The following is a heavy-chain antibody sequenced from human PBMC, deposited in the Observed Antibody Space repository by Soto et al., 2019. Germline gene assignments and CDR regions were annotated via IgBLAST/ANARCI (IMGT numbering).Heavy chain of an antibody. CDR2: ISGSGGST. J-gene: IGHJ4*02. CDR1: GFTFTNYA. V-gene: IGHV3-23*01. Sequence: PGGSLRLSCATSGFTFTNYAMTWVRQGPGKGLEWVSSISGSGGSTYYADSVKGRFTISRDNSKNTLYLQMNSLRAEDTAVYYCAKAAMIVVVPLFDYWGQGTLVTVSS. CDR3: AKAAMIVVVPLFDY. D-gene: IGHD3-22*01.